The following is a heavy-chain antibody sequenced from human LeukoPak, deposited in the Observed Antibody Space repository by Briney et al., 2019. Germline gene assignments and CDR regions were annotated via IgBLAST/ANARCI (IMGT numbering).Heavy chain of an antibody. J-gene: IGHJ3*01. D-gene: IGHD6-6*01. CDR1: GFTFSSYS. V-gene: IGHV3-30-3*01. CDR3: AKDGPIAASISDAFHF. CDR2: ISYDGSNK. Sequence: GGSLRLSCAASGFTFSSYSMNWVRQAPGKGLEWVAVISYDGSNKYYADSVKGRFTISRDNSKNTLYLQMNSLRAEDTAVYYCAKDGPIAASISDAFHFWGQGIVVTVSS.